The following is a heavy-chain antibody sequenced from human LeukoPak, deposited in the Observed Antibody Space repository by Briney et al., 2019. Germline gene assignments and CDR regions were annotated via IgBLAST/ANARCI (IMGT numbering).Heavy chain of an antibody. Sequence: ASVTVSCKASGYTFTSYGISWVRRAPGQGLEWIGWISAYNGNTNYAQKLQGRVTMTTDTSTSTAYMELRSLRSDDTAVYYCARDLMYSSGWYLWGVANYWGQGTLVTVSS. V-gene: IGHV1-18*01. CDR2: ISAYNGNT. J-gene: IGHJ4*02. CDR1: GYTFTSYG. CDR3: ARDLMYSSGWYLWGVANY. D-gene: IGHD6-19*01.